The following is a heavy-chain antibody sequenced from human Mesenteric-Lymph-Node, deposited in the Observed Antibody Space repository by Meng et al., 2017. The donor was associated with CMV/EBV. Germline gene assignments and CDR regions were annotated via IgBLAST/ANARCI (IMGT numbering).Heavy chain of an antibody. CDR3: ARDMYSSTWYGDFDC. D-gene: IGHD6-13*01. Sequence: GGSLRLSCAASGFTFSSYAMHWVRQAPGKGLEWVAVISYDGSDKYYADSVKGRFTISRDNSKNTLYLQMNRLRAEDTAVYYCARDMYSSTWYGDFDCWGQGTLVTVSS. CDR1: GFTFSSYA. V-gene: IGHV3-30*04. J-gene: IGHJ4*02. CDR2: ISYDGSDK.